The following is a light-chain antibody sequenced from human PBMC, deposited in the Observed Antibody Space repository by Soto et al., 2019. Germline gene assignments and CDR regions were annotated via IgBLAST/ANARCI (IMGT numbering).Light chain of an antibody. V-gene: IGLV1-40*01. CDR2: GNT. Sequence: QSVLTQPPSMSGAPGQRVTFSCTGSSSNIGAGYDVHWYQHLPGTAPKLLIYGNTNRPSGVPDRFSGSKSGTSASLAITGLQAEDEADYYCQSHDSSLNSWVFGGGTKLTVL. CDR1: SSNIGAGYD. CDR3: QSHDSSLNSWV. J-gene: IGLJ3*02.